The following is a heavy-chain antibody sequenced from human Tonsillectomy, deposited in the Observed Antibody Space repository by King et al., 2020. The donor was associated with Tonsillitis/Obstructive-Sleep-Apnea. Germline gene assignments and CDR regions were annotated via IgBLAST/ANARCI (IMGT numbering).Heavy chain of an antibody. V-gene: IGHV3-53*01. D-gene: IGHD3-10*01. CDR2: IYSGGST. J-gene: IGHJ6*03. CDR3: ARVLGAVDNYYYYDYMDV. Sequence: VQLVESGGGLIQPGGSLRLSCAASGFTVSSNYMSWVRQAPGKGLEWVSVIYSGGSTYYADSVKGRFTFSRDNSKNTLYLQMNSLRAEDTAVYYCARVLGAVDNYYYYDYMDVWGKGPTVTVSS. CDR1: GFTVSSNY.